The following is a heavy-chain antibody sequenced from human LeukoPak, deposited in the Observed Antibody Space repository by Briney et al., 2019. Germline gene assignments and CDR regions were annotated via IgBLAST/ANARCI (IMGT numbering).Heavy chain of an antibody. CDR3: ARDDGAMVTF. J-gene: IGHJ4*02. Sequence: ASVKVSCKAFGYTFTNYGISWVRQAPGQGLEWMGWISGYNGNTNYAQKFQGRVTMTRDTSISTAYMELSRLRSDDTAVYYCARDDGAMVTFWGQGTLVTVSS. D-gene: IGHD5-18*01. CDR1: GYTFTNYG. V-gene: IGHV1-18*01. CDR2: ISGYNGNT.